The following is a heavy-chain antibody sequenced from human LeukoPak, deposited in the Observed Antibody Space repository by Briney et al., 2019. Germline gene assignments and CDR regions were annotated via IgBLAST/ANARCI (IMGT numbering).Heavy chain of an antibody. D-gene: IGHD6-13*01. V-gene: IGHV3-33*08. J-gene: IGHJ6*02. CDR3: AREGVAAAGTPYYYYYGMDV. CDR1: GFTFSDYY. Sequence: PGGSLRLSCAASGFTFSDYYMGWIRQAPGKGLEWVAVIWYDGSNKYYADSVKGRFTISRDNSKNTLYLQMNSLRAEDTAVYYCAREGVAAAGTPYYYYYGMDVWGQGTTVTVSS. CDR2: IWYDGSNK.